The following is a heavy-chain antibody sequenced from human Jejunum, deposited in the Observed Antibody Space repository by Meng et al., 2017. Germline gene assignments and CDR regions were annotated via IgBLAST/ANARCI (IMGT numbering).Heavy chain of an antibody. V-gene: IGHV3-48*03. CDR3: ARSWREYYFASEKYFSMDG. Sequence: GESLKISCAASGFTFSTYDMNWVRQAPGKGLEWVSYISSGGTTIYYADSVKGRFTISRDNAKNSLYLQMNSLRAEDTAVYYCARSWREYYFASEKYFSMDGWGQGTTVTVSS. J-gene: IGHJ6*02. CDR1: GFTFSTYD. CDR2: ISSGGTTI. D-gene: IGHD2/OR15-2a*01.